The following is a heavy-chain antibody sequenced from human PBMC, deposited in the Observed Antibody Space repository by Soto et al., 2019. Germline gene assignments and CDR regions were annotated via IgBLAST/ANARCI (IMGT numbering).Heavy chain of an antibody. D-gene: IGHD4-17*01. CDR2: IIPIFDTA. CDR1: GGTFSSYA. Sequence: QVQLVQSGAEVKKPGSSVKVSCKASGGTFSSYAISWLRQAPGQGLEWMGGIIPIFDTADYAQKFQGRVTITADESTSTAYMELSCLGSEDTAVYYCARHGDPTPDYCYGMDVWGQGTTVTVSS. V-gene: IGHV1-69*12. CDR3: ARHGDPTPDYCYGMDV. J-gene: IGHJ6*02.